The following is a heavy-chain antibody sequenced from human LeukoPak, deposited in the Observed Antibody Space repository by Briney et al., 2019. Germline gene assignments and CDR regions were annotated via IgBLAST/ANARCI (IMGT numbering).Heavy chain of an antibody. D-gene: IGHD1-7*01. J-gene: IGHJ4*02. V-gene: IGHV4-59*01. CDR2: IYYSGST. CDR3: ARRNGITGTVVIDY. Sequence: SETLSLTCTVSGGSISSYYWSWIRQPPGKGPEWIGYIYYSGSTNYNPSLKSRVTISVDTSKNQFSLKLSSVTAADTAVYYCARRNGITGTVVIDYWGQGTLVTVSS. CDR1: GGSISSYY.